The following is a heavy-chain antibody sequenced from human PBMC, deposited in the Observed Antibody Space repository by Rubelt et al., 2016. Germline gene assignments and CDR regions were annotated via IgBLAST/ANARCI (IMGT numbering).Heavy chain of an antibody. CDR3: ARTSGYNYDEAFDI. Sequence: GLVKPSETLSLTCTVSGGSISSYYWSWIRQPPGKGLEWIGYVHYSGCTDYNPSPQSRVTISVNTSKKQFSLKVRSVTAADTAVYYCARTSGYNYDEAFDIWGQGTMVTVSS. D-gene: IGHD5-12*01. J-gene: IGHJ3*02. CDR2: VHYSGCT. CDR1: GGSISSYY. V-gene: IGHV4-59*08.